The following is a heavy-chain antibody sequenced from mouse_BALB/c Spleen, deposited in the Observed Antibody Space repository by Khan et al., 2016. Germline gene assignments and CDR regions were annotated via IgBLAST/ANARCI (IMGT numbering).Heavy chain of an antibody. Sequence: QIQLVQSGPELKKPGETVKISCKASGYTFTNYGMNWVKQAPGKGLKWMGWINTNTGEPTYAEEFKGRLAFSLETSASTAYLQINELKHEDTDTYFCAEDYHGINWFAFWGQGSLVTVSA. CDR1: GYTFTNYG. D-gene: IGHD1-1*01. CDR3: AEDYHGINWFAF. V-gene: IGHV9-3*02. CDR2: INTNTGEP. J-gene: IGHJ3*01.